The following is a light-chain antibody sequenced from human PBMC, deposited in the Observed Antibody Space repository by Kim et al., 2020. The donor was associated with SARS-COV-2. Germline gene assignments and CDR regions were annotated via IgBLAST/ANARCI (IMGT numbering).Light chain of an antibody. CDR3: QQYNSYSYT. J-gene: IGKJ2*01. V-gene: IGKV1-5*03. CDR1: QSIGNW. Sequence: DIQMTQSPSTRSASVGDRVTITCRASQSIGNWLAWYQQKPGKAPKLLLYKTSTLESGVPSRFSGSGSGTEFTLTINSLQPDDFATYYGQQYNSYSYTFGQGTKLEI. CDR2: KTS.